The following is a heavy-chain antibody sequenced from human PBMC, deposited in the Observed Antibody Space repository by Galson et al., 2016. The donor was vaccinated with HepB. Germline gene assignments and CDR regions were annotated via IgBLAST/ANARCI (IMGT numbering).Heavy chain of an antibody. Sequence: SLRLSCAASGFMVNNNYMSWVRQAPGKGLEWVSVFSSGGTTYYADSVKGRFTISRDIPKNTVFLQMNSLRAEDTAVYYCARALCGGDCSLFHYSYYGMDVWGQGPTVTVSS. CDR1: GFMVNNNY. J-gene: IGHJ6*02. CDR3: ARALCGGDCSLFHYSYYGMDV. D-gene: IGHD2-21*02. V-gene: IGHV3-53*01. CDR2: FSSGGTT.